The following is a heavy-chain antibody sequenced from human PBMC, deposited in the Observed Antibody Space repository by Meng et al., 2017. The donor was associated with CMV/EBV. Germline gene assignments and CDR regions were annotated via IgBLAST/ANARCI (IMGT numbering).Heavy chain of an antibody. CDR3: ARGQEDSSGYYYGLAY. V-gene: IGHV3-66*02. CDR1: GFTVSSNY. CDR2: IYSGGST. D-gene: IGHD3-22*01. J-gene: IGHJ4*02. Sequence: GESLKISCAASGFTVSSNYMSWVRQAPGKGLEWVSVIYSGGSTYYADSVKGRFTISRDNSKNTLYLQMNSLRAEDTAVYYCARGQEDSSGYYYGLAYWGQGTLVTVSS.